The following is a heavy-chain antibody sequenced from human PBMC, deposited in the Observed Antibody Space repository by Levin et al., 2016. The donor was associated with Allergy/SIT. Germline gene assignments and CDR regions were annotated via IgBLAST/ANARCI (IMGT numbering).Heavy chain of an antibody. J-gene: IGHJ5*02. CDR3: AGLLAAPDVAAVP. V-gene: IGHV4-59*05. Sequence: SETLSLTCTVSDASISVQNYWGWLRQPPGKGLEWLAAIYVPERTYYNSSFGGRVSLSVDTSRNQFSLQLASLTAADTAVYYCAGLLAAPDVAAVPWGRGFPVTVSS. CDR2: IYVPERT. D-gene: IGHD1-14*01. CDR1: DASISVQNY.